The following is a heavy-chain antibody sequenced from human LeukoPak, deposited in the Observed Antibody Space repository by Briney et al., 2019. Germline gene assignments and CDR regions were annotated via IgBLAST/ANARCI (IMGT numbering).Heavy chain of an antibody. CDR1: GLTFDDYG. CDR3: ARDPGPYGDYMDV. V-gene: IGHV3-74*01. J-gene: IGHJ6*03. D-gene: IGHD1-1*01. CDR2: INSDGSST. Sequence: GGSLRLSCAASGLTFDDYGLSWVRQAPGKGLVWVSRINSDGSSTSYADSVKGRFTISRDNAKNTLYLQMNSLRAEDTAVYYCARDPGPYGDYMDVWGKGTTVTVSS.